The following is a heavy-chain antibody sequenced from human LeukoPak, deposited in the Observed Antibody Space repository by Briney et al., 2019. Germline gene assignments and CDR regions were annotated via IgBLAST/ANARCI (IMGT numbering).Heavy chain of an antibody. CDR2: IYYSGST. Sequence: SETLSLTCTVSGGSISSGSYYWGWIRQPPGKGLEWIGSIYYSGSTYYNPSLKSRVTISVDTSKNQFSLKLSSVTAADTAVYYCAREFPGYCSSTSCYLDYYYYMDVWGKGTTVTVSS. D-gene: IGHD2-2*01. V-gene: IGHV4-39*07. CDR1: GGSISSGSYY. J-gene: IGHJ6*03. CDR3: AREFPGYCSSTSCYLDYYYYMDV.